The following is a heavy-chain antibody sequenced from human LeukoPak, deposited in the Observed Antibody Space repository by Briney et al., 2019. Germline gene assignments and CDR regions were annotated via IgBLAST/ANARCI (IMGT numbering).Heavy chain of an antibody. V-gene: IGHV3-48*02. D-gene: IGHD2-15*01. CDR1: GFTVSSNY. CDR3: ARRYCSGARCYFDY. Sequence: PGGSLRLSCAASGFTVSSNYMSWVRQAPGKGLEWVSYISISSSTIYYADSVKGRFTISRDNAKNSLYVQMKSLRDEDTAVYYCARRYCSGARCYFDYWGQGALVTVSS. J-gene: IGHJ4*02. CDR2: ISISSSTI.